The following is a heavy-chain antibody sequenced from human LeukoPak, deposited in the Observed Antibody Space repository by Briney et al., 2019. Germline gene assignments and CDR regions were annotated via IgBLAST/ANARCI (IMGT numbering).Heavy chain of an antibody. Sequence: GGSLRLSCAASGFTFSSYSMNWVRQAPGKGLEWVANIKQDGSEKYYVDSVKGRFTISRDNAKNSLYLQMNSLRAEDTAVYYCARGESIAAAGMGWFDPWGQGTLVTVSS. CDR3: ARGESIAAAGMGWFDP. CDR2: IKQDGSEK. D-gene: IGHD6-13*01. V-gene: IGHV3-7*01. J-gene: IGHJ5*02. CDR1: GFTFSSYS.